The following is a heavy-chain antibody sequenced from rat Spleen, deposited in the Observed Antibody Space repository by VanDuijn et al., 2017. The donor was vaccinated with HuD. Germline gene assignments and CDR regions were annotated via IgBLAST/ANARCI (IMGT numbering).Heavy chain of an antibody. V-gene: IGHV5-27*01. CDR2: INSDGGGT. Sequence: EVQLVESGGGSVQPGRSMKLSCVASGFTFSNYGMAWVRQAPKKVLEWVTYINSDGGGTYYRDSVKCRFTIPRDDAKNTLYLQMDSLRSEDTATYYCTTGTFWGQGVMVTVSS. CDR1: GFTFSNYG. CDR3: TTGTF. J-gene: IGHJ2*01.